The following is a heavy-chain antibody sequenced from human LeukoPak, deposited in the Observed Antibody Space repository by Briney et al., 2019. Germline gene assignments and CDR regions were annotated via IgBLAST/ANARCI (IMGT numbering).Heavy chain of an antibody. Sequence: AAAVKVSCKASGGTFSSYAISWVRQAPGQGLEWMGRIIPIFGTANYAQTFWGRVTITTDESTSTAYMKLSSLRSEDTAVYYCARGEGWDYDSSGYYHAFDIWGQGTMVTVSS. V-gene: IGHV1-69*05. CDR3: ARGEGWDYDSSGYYHAFDI. D-gene: IGHD3-22*01. J-gene: IGHJ3*02. CDR2: IIPIFGTA. CDR1: GGTFSSYA.